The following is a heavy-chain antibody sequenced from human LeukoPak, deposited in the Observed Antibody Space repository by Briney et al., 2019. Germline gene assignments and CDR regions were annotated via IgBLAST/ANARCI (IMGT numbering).Heavy chain of an antibody. V-gene: IGHV4-59*11. CDR1: GGSISSHY. CDR2: IYYSGST. Sequence: SETLSLTCTVSGGSISSHYWSWIRQPPGKGLEWIGYIYYSGSTNYNLSLKSRVTISVDTSKNQFSLKLSSVTAADTAVYYCARAGWFGPNNWFDPWGQGTLVTVSS. D-gene: IGHD3-10*01. CDR3: ARAGWFGPNNWFDP. J-gene: IGHJ5*02.